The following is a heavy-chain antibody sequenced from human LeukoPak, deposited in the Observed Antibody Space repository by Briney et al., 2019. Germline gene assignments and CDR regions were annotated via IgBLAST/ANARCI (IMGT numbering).Heavy chain of an antibody. J-gene: IGHJ4*02. CDR3: ARGHPSATGYSSGWYFHY. Sequence: GASVKVSCKASGYTFTSYYMHWVRQAPGQGLEWMGIINPSGDSTNYAQKFQGRVTMTRDMSTSTVYMDLSSLTSEDTAVYYCARGHPSATGYSSGWYFHYWGQGTLVTVSS. CDR1: GYTFTSYY. CDR2: INPSGDST. D-gene: IGHD6-19*01. V-gene: IGHV1-46*01.